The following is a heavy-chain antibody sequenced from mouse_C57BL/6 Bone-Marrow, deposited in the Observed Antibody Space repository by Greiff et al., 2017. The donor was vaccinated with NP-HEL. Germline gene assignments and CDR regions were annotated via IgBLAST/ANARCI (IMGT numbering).Heavy chain of an antibody. CDR1: GFNIKDAY. CDR3: TKDGSSPYGMDY. J-gene: IGHJ4*01. V-gene: IGHV14-4*01. CDR2: IDPENGDT. D-gene: IGHD1-1*01. Sequence: EVQLQESGAELVRPGASVKLSCTVSGFNIKDAYMHWVKQRPEQGLEWIGWIDPENGDTEYASKVQGKATITADTSSNTAYLHLRSLTSADTADYYATKDGSSPYGMDYWGEGTADTVSA.